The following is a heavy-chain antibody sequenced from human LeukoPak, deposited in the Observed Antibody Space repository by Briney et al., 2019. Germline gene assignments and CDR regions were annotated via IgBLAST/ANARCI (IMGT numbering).Heavy chain of an antibody. CDR3: ARALIYHGSGSYYLGYWSFDL. D-gene: IGHD3-10*01. CDR1: GGSISGYY. CDR2: IYYSGST. V-gene: IGHV4-59*01. J-gene: IGHJ2*01. Sequence: SETLSLTCTVSGGSISGYYWSWIRQPPGKGLEWIGDIYYSGSTNYNPSLKSRVTISVDTSKNQFSLKLSSVTAADTAVYYCARALIYHGSGSYYLGYWSFDLWGRGTLVTVSS.